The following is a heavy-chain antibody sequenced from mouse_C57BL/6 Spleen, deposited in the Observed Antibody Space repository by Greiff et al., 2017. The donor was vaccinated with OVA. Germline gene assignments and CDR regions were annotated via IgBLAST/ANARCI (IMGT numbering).Heavy chain of an antibody. J-gene: IGHJ2*01. V-gene: IGHV5-16*01. D-gene: IGHD4-1*01. CDR2: INYDGSST. CDR1: GFTFSDYY. Sequence: EVQVVESEGGLVQPGSSMKLSCTASGFTFSDYYMAWVRQVPEKGLEWVANINYDGSSTYYLDSLKSRFIISRDNAKNILYLQMSSLKSEDTATYYCAREGKLGLFDYWGQGTTLTVSS. CDR3: AREGKLGLFDY.